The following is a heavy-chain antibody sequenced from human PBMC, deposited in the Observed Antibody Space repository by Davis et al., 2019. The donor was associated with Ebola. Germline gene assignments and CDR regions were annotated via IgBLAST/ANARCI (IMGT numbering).Heavy chain of an antibody. V-gene: IGHV3-30*04. CDR1: GFTFSNYA. CDR2: ISYDGSDK. J-gene: IGHJ4*02. Sequence: PGGSLRLSCAASGFTFSNYATHWVRQAPGKGLEWVAFISYDGSDKLYADSVKGRFTISRDNSKNTLYLQMNSLRPEDTAVFYCAREFGGGGWSTLDYWGQGTLVTVSS. CDR3: AREFGGGGWSTLDY. D-gene: IGHD6-19*01.